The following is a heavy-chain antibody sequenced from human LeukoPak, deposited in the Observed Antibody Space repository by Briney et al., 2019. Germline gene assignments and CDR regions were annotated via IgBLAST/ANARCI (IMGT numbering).Heavy chain of an antibody. CDR2: ISSSGSTI. CDR1: GFTFSSYA. D-gene: IGHD4-17*01. Sequence: PGGSLRLSCAASGFTFSSYAMNWVRQAPGKGLEWVSYISSSGSTIYYADSVKGRFTISRDNAKNSLYLQMNSLRAEDTAVYYCARDRAGDYGQGDYWGQGTLVTVSS. J-gene: IGHJ4*02. CDR3: ARDRAGDYGQGDY. V-gene: IGHV3-48*03.